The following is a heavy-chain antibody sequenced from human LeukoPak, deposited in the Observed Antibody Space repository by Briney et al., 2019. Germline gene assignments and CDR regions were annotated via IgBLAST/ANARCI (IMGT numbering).Heavy chain of an antibody. J-gene: IGHJ3*02. CDR3: ARQGNYGSGSYVRDAFDI. Sequence: GGSLRLSCAASGFTFSSYAMHWVRQAPGKGLEWVAVISYDGSSKFYADSVLGRFTISRDNPKNTLYLQMYNLRAEDTAVYYCARQGNYGSGSYVRDAFDIWGQGTVVTVSS. D-gene: IGHD3-10*01. V-gene: IGHV3-30-3*01. CDR1: GFTFSSYA. CDR2: ISYDGSSK.